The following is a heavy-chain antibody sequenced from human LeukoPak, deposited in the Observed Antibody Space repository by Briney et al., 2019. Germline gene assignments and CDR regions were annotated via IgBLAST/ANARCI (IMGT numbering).Heavy chain of an antibody. J-gene: IGHJ4*02. V-gene: IGHV4-59*01. D-gene: IGHD4-17*01. CDR2: IYYSGST. CDR3: ASHDYGDYQGY. CDR1: GGSISSYY. Sequence: PSETLSLTCTVSGGSISSYYWSWIRQPPGKGLEWIGYIYYSGSTSYNPSLKSRVTISVDTSKNQFSLKLSSVTAADTAVYYCASHDYGDYQGYWGQGTLVTVSS.